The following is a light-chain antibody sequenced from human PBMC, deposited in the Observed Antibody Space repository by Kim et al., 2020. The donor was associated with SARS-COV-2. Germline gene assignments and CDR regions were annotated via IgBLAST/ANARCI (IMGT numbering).Light chain of an antibody. CDR3: QQRSSWPPYT. CDR1: QSVSKY. Sequence: LSPGERATLSCRASQSVSKYLAWYQQKPGQAPRLLIYGAYNRATGIPARFSGTGSGTDFTLTISSLEPEDFAVYYCQQRSSWPPYTFGQGTKLEI. J-gene: IGKJ2*01. CDR2: GAY. V-gene: IGKV3-11*01.